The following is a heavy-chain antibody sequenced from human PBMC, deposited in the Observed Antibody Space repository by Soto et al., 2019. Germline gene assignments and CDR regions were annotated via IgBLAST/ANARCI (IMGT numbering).Heavy chain of an antibody. D-gene: IGHD3-10*01. CDR1: GFTFSSYW. Sequence: GGSLRLSCAASGFTFSSYWMSWVRQAPGKGLEWVADIKQDGSEKYYVDSVKGRFTISRDNAKNSLYLQMNSLRAEDTAVYYCARLGLPRPYYFDYWGQGTLVTVSS. V-gene: IGHV3-7*05. CDR2: IKQDGSEK. J-gene: IGHJ4*02. CDR3: ARLGLPRPYYFDY.